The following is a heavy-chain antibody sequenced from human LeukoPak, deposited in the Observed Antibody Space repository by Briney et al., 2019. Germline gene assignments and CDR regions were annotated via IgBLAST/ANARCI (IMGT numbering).Heavy chain of an antibody. CDR2: IRYDGSNK. CDR3: AKDREYSSSSGAFDI. D-gene: IGHD6-6*01. V-gene: IGHV3-30*02. J-gene: IGHJ3*02. Sequence: SGGSLRLSCAASGFTFSSYGMHWVRQAPGKGLEWVAFIRYDGSNKYYADSVKGRFTVSRDNSKNTLYLQMNSLRAEDTAVYYCAKDREYSSSSGAFDIWGQGTMVTVSS. CDR1: GFTFSSYG.